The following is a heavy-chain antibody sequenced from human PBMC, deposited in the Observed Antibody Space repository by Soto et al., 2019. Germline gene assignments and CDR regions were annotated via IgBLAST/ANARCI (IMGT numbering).Heavy chain of an antibody. V-gene: IGHV1-8*01. D-gene: IGHD6-13*01. Sequence: ASVKVSCKASGYTFTSYDINWVRQATGQGLEWMGWMNPNSGNTGYAQKFPGRVTMTRNTSISTAYMELSSLRSEDTAVYYCARKRGGSIAAAGTDFDYWGQGTMVTVSS. CDR3: ARKRGGSIAAAGTDFDY. CDR2: MNPNSGNT. CDR1: GYTFTSYD. J-gene: IGHJ4*02.